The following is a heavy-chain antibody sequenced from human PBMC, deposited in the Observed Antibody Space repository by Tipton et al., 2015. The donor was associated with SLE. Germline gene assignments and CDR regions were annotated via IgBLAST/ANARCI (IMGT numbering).Heavy chain of an antibody. V-gene: IGHV4-38-2*02. CDR2: IYHSGSI. D-gene: IGHD3-3*01. J-gene: IGHJ4*02. CDR3: ARSRGFLEWLYDY. Sequence: TLSLTCTVSGYSISSGYYWVWTRQPPGKGLEWIGTIYHSGSIYYNPSLKSRVTISVDTSKNQFSLKLSSVTAADTAVYYCARSRGFLEWLYDYWGQGTLVTVSS. CDR1: GYSISSGYY.